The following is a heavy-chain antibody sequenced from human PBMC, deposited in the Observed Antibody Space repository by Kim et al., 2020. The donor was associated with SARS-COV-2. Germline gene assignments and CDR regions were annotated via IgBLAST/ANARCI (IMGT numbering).Heavy chain of an antibody. CDR2: ISYDGQNK. J-gene: IGHJ5*02. D-gene: IGHD3-22*01. Sequence: GGSLRLSCAASKFTFSDYAMHWVRQAPGKGLEWVAVISYDGQNKYYANSVKGRFTISRDNSRNTLYLQMNSLRVEDTAVYYCARDALAHYESTAYNWFDPWGQGTLVTVSS. V-gene: IGHV3-30*04. CDR1: KFTFSDYA. CDR3: ARDALAHYESTAYNWFDP.